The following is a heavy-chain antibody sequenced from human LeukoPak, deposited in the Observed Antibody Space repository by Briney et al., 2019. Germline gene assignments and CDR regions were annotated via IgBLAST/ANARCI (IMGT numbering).Heavy chain of an antibody. J-gene: IGHJ4*02. CDR3: ARGRVTMVRGVFPFDY. V-gene: IGHV4-34*01. D-gene: IGHD3-10*01. CDR2: INHSGST. CDR1: GGSFSGYY. Sequence: PSETLSLTCAVYGGSFSGYYWSWIRQPPGKGLEGIGEINHSGSTNYNPSLKSRVTISVDTSKNQFSLKLSSVTAADTAVYYCARGRVTMVRGVFPFDYWGQGTLVTVSS.